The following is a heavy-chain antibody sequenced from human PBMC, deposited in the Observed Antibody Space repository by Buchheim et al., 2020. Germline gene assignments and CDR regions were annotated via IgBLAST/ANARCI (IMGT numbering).Heavy chain of an antibody. CDR3: AREGDGSGTLNWFDP. CDR1: GGSFSGYY. CDR2: INHSGST. Sequence: QVQLQQWGAGLLKPSETLSLTCAVYGGSFSGYYWSWIRQPPGKGLEWIGGINHSGSTNYNPSLKSRVTISVDTSKNQFSLKLSSVTAADTAVYYCAREGDGSGTLNWFDPWGQGTL. V-gene: IGHV4-34*01. J-gene: IGHJ5*02. D-gene: IGHD3-10*01.